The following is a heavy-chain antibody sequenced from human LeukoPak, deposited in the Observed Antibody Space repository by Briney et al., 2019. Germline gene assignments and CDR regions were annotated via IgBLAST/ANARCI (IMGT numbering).Heavy chain of an antibody. CDR3: ARPRYGSGSYYNRRGSNWFDP. Sequence: PSETLSLTCAVYGGSFSGYYWSWIRQPPGKGLEWIGEINHSGSTNYNPSLKSRVTISVDTSKNQFSLKLSSVTAADTAVYYCARPRYGSGSYYNRRGSNWFDPWGQGTLVTASS. V-gene: IGHV4-34*01. J-gene: IGHJ5*02. CDR1: GGSFSGYY. D-gene: IGHD3-10*01. CDR2: INHSGST.